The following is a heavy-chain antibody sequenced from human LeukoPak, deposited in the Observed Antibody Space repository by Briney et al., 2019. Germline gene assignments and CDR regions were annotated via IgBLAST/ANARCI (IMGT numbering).Heavy chain of an antibody. D-gene: IGHD3-10*01. V-gene: IGHV1-2*02. J-gene: IGHJ4*02. Sequence: ASVKVSCKASGYTFTGYYMHWVRQAPGQGLEWMGWINPNSGGTNYAQKFQGRFTISRDNSKNTLYLQMNSLRAEDTAVYYCAKDGPAYGSGSYSDYWGQGTLVTVSS. CDR1: GYTFTGYY. CDR3: AKDGPAYGSGSYSDY. CDR2: INPNSGGT.